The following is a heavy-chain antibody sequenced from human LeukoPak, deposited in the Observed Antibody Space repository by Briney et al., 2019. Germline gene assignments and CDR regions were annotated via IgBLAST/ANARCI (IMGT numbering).Heavy chain of an antibody. CDR1: GFTFSSYW. Sequence: GGSLRLSCAASGFTFSSYWMSWVRQAPGKGLEWVANIKQDGSEKYYVDSVKGRFTIPRDNAKNSLYLQMNSLRAEDTAVYYCAKIYIAVADSSRFDYWGQGILVTVSS. D-gene: IGHD6-19*01. CDR2: IKQDGSEK. V-gene: IGHV3-7*03. CDR3: AKIYIAVADSSRFDY. J-gene: IGHJ4*02.